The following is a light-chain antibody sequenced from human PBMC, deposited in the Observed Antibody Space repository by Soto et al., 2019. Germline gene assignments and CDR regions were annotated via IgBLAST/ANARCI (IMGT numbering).Light chain of an antibody. CDR2: SNN. CDR3: AAWDDSLNGPDVV. J-gene: IGLJ2*01. CDR1: SSNIGSNT. V-gene: IGLV1-44*01. Sequence: QSVLTQPPSASGTPGQRVTISCSGSSSNIGSNTVNWYQQLPGTAPKLLIYSNNQRPSGVPGRFSGSKSGTSASLAISGLQSEDEADYYCAAWDDSLNGPDVVFGGGTKLTVL.